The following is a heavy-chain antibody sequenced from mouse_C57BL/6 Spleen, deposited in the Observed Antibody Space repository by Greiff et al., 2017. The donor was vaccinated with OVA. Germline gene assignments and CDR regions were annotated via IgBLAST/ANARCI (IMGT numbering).Heavy chain of an antibody. D-gene: IGHD2-12*01. J-gene: IGHJ3*01. CDR3: AARYDWFAY. Sequence: QVQLKESGAELARPGASVKLSCKASGYTFTSYGISWVKQRTGQGLEWIGEIYPRSGNTYYTEKFKGKATLTADKSSSTAYMELRSLTSEDSAVYFCAARYDWFAYWGQGTLVTVSA. CDR1: GYTFTSYG. CDR2: IYPRSGNT. V-gene: IGHV1-81*01.